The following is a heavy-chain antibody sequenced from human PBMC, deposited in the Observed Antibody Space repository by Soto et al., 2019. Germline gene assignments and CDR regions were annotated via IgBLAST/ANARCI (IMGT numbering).Heavy chain of an antibody. D-gene: IGHD1-1*01. CDR2: INPGADYT. CDR3: ARDSMGAWNDESNWFDS. V-gene: IGHV1-46*01. Sequence: ASVKVSCRASGYTFTTYYLHWVRQAPGQGLEWMGIINPGADYTTYAQKFQDRVSMTRDTSTRAVYMEMSNLRSDDTAIYYCARDSMGAWNDESNWFDSWGQGTPVTVSS. CDR1: GYTFTTYY. J-gene: IGHJ5*01.